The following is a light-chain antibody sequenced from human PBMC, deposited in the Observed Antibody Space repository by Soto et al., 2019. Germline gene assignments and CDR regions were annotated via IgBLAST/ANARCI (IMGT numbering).Light chain of an antibody. J-gene: IGLJ2*01. Sequence: QSVLTQPPSVSAAPGQRVTISCSGNSSIIVNNYVSWYQQLPGTAPRLLIYDDNKRPSGTRDRFSGSKSGTSATLDITGLQTGDEADYYCATWVNTLNTWIFGGGTKLTVL. CDR2: DDN. CDR1: SSIIVNNY. V-gene: IGLV1-51*01. CDR3: ATWVNTLNTWI.